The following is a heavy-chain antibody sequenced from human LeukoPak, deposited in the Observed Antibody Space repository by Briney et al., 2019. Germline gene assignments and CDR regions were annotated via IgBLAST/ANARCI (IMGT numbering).Heavy chain of an antibody. J-gene: IGHJ3*02. V-gene: IGHV1-18*01. CDR1: GYTFSNYG. Sequence: ASVKVSCKASGYTFSNYGVGWVRQAPGQGLEWMGWINAYRGNTNYAQNSQDRVTMTTDTSTSTGFLELRGLRSDDTAVYYCARGAYCGGDCASSDSFDIWGQGTMITVSS. CDR2: INAYRGNT. CDR3: ARGAYCGGDCASSDSFDI. D-gene: IGHD2-21*02.